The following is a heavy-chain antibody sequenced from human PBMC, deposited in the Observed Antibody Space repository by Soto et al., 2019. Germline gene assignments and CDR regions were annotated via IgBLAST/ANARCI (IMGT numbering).Heavy chain of an antibody. D-gene: IGHD1-7*01. CDR1: GGSISPYY. Sequence: SETLSLTCTVSGGSISPYYWIWIRQPPGKGLEWVGYIYYGGSTSYNPSLKGRVTISVDTSKNQFSLKLSSVTAADTAVCYCARQLELLYYYYGMDVWGQGTTVTVSS. CDR2: IYYGGST. CDR3: ARQLELLYYYYGMDV. V-gene: IGHV4-59*08. J-gene: IGHJ6*02.